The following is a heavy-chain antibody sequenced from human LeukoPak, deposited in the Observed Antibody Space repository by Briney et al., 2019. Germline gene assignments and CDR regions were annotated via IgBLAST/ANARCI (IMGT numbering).Heavy chain of an antibody. D-gene: IGHD3-10*01. CDR1: GGSISSYY. CDR2: IYTSGST. CDR3: ARAVRGVISYYYGMDV. Sequence: SETLSLTCTVSGGSISSYYWSWIRQPAGKGLEWIGRIYTSGSTNYNPSLKSRVTISVDTSKNQFSLKLSSVTAADTAVYYCARAVRGVISYYYGMDVWGQGTTVTVSS. J-gene: IGHJ6*02. V-gene: IGHV4-4*07.